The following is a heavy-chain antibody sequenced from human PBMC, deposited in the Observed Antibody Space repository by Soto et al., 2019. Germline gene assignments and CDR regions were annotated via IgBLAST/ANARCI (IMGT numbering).Heavy chain of an antibody. CDR2: ISYDGSNK. CDR1: GFTFSSYG. D-gene: IGHD3-22*01. Sequence: PGGSLRLSCAASGFTFSSYGMHWVRQAPGKGLEWVAVISYDGSNKYYADSVKGRFTISRDNSKNTLYLQMNSLRAEDTAVYYCAKDRVDYYDSSGYYYVNYFDYWGQGTLVTVSS. J-gene: IGHJ4*02. CDR3: AKDRVDYYDSSGYYYVNYFDY. V-gene: IGHV3-30*18.